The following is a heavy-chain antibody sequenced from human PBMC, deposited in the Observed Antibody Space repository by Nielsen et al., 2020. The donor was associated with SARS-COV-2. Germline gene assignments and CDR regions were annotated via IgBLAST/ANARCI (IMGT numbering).Heavy chain of an antibody. J-gene: IGHJ3*02. D-gene: IGHD2-2*01. CDR1: GGSISSYY. V-gene: IGHV4-59*01. CDR3: ARSLYCSSTSCSDDAFDI. CDR2: IYYSGST. Sequence: SETLSLTCTVSGGSISSYYWSWIRQTPGKGLEWIGYIYYSGSTNYNPSLKSRVTISVDTSKNQFSLKLSSVTAADTAVYYCARSLYCSSTSCSDDAFDIWGQGTMVTVSS.